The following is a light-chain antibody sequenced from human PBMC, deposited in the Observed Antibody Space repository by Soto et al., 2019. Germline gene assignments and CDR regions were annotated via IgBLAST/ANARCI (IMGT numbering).Light chain of an antibody. CDR3: QQYGSSGT. J-gene: IGKJ1*01. CDR1: QSVSNNY. V-gene: IGKV3-20*01. Sequence: EIVLTQSPGTLSLSXGERATLSXXASQSVSNNYLAWYQQKPGQAPRLLIYGASNRATGIPDRFSGSGSGTDFTLTISRLEPEDFAVYYCQQYGSSGTFGQGTKVDIK. CDR2: GAS.